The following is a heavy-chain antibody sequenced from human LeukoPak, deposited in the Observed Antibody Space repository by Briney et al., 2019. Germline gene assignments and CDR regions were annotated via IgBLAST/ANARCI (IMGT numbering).Heavy chain of an antibody. J-gene: IGHJ4*02. Sequence: GGSLRLSRTASGFTFGDYAMSWVRQAPGKGLEWVGFIRSNAYGGTTEYAASVKGRFTISRDDSKSIAYLQMNSLKTEDTAVYYCTRAYYYDSSGYYYPHYFDYWGQGTLVTVSS. CDR3: TRAYYYDSSGYYYPHYFDY. CDR1: GFTFGDYA. D-gene: IGHD3-22*01. CDR2: IRSNAYGGTT. V-gene: IGHV3-49*04.